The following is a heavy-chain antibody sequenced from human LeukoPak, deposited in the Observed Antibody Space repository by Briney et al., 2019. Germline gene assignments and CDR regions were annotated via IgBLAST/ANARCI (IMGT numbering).Heavy chain of an antibody. CDR2: ISGSAGST. D-gene: IGHD6-13*01. V-gene: IGHV3-23*01. Sequence: PGGSLRLSCAASGFTLSSYAMSWVRQAPGKGLEWVSLISGSAGSTYYADSVKGRFTISRDNSKNTLYLQMNSLRAEDTAVYYCARIAAAGLFFDYWGQGTLVTVSS. CDR1: GFTLSSYA. J-gene: IGHJ4*02. CDR3: ARIAAAGLFFDY.